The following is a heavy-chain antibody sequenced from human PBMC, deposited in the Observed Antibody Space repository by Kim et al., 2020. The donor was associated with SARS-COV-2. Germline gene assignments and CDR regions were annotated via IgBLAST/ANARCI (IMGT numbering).Heavy chain of an antibody. V-gene: IGHV3-15*01. D-gene: IGHD3-16*01. CDR3: TTGPRGNSPVDY. J-gene: IGHJ4*02. CDR2: IRSKGDGSTI. Sequence: GGSLRLSCEGSEFTFNDAYMTWVRQAPGKGLEWVGRIRSKGDGSTIDYAAPVKGRFSISRDDSKNMLYLQMNSLKTEDTAVYYCTTGPRGNSPVDYWGQGTLVTVAS. CDR1: EFTFNDAY.